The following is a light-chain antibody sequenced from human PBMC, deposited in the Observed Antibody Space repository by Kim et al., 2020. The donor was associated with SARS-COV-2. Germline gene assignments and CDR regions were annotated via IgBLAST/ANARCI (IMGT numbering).Light chain of an antibody. J-gene: IGKJ5*01. CDR1: QSIRSW. CDR3: HQYNSYPMT. CDR2: KAS. V-gene: IGKV1-5*03. Sequence: DIQMTQSPSTLSASVGDRVTITCRASQSIRSWLAWYQQKPGKAPKLLISKASNLESGVPSRFSGSESGTEFTLTISGLQPDDFATYYCHQYNSYPMTFGQGTRLEIK.